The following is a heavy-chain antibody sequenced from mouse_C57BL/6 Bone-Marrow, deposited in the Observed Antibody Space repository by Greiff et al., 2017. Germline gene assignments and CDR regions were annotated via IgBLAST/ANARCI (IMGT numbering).Heavy chain of an antibody. Sequence: QVQLQQSGPELVKPGASVKISCKASGYTFTDYYINWVKQRPGQGLEWIGWLYPGSGNTKYNEKFKGKATLTVDTSSSTAYMQLSSLTSEDSAVYFCARSGGWFPWFAYWGQGTLVTVSA. CDR1: GYTFTDYY. CDR3: ARSGGWFPWFAY. J-gene: IGHJ3*01. V-gene: IGHV1-84*01. CDR2: LYPGSGNT. D-gene: IGHD2-3*01.